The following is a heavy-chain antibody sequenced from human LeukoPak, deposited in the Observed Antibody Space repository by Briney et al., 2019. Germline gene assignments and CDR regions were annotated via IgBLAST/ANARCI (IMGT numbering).Heavy chain of an antibody. CDR3: ARGPRITIFGVVSYYMDV. D-gene: IGHD3-3*01. J-gene: IGHJ6*03. Sequence: ASVKVSCKASGYTFTSYDINWVRQATGQGLEWMGWMNPNSGNTGYAQKFQGRVTITRNTSISTAYMELSSLRSEDTAVYYCARGPRITIFGVVSYYMDVWGKGTTVTVSS. CDR1: GYTFTSYD. V-gene: IGHV1-8*03. CDR2: MNPNSGNT.